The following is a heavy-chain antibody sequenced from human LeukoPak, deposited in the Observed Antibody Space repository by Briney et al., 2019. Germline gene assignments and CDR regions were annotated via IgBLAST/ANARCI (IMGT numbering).Heavy chain of an antibody. CDR1: GFTFSSYW. J-gene: IGHJ5*02. CDR2: INSDGSST. V-gene: IGHV3-74*01. CDR3: ARDSDDYGDFSGFDP. D-gene: IGHD4-17*01. Sequence: GGPLRLSCAASGFTFSSYWMHWVRQAPGKGLVWVSRINSDGSSTSYADSVKGRFTISRDNAKNTLYLQMNSLRAEDTAVYYCARDSDDYGDFSGFDPWGQGTLVTVSS.